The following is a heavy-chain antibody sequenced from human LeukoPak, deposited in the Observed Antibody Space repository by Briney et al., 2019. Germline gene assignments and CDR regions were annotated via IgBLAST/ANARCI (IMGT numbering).Heavy chain of an antibody. CDR1: GDSISNPYY. J-gene: IGHJ6*03. CDR2: ISHSGST. Sequence: SETLSLTCTVSGDSISNPYYWGWIRQPPGKGLEWIGSISHSGSTFYTPSLRSRVTISLDTSKNQFSLKLNSVTAADTAVYYCARDTRHDYYYYFMDVWGKGTTVTVSS. CDR3: ARDTRHDYYYYFMDV. V-gene: IGHV4-38-2*02.